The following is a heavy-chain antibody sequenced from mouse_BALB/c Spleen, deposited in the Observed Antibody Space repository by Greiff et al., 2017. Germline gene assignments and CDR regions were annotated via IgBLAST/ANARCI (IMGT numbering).Heavy chain of an antibody. CDR1: GYTFTSYY. Sequence: VQLQQSGAELVKPGASVKLSCKASGYTFTSYYMYWVKQRPGQGLEWIGEINPSNGGTNFNEKFKSKATLTVDKSSSTAYMQLSSLTSEDSAVYYCTRWADYYAMDYWGQGTSVTVSA. CDR3: TRWADYYAMDY. V-gene: IGHV1S81*02. CDR2: INPSNGGT. J-gene: IGHJ4*01.